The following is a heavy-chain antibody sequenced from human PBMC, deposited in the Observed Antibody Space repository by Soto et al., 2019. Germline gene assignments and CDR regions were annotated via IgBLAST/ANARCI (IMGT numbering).Heavy chain of an antibody. CDR2: ISYDGSNK. CDR1: GFTFSSYA. J-gene: IGHJ4*02. D-gene: IGHD3-10*01. V-gene: IGHV3-30*18. CDR3: AKVSANPLPRHFDS. Sequence: GGSLRLSCAASGFTFSSYAMHWVRQAPGKGLEWVAVISYDGSNKYYADSVKGRFTISRDNSKKTLYLQMNSLRAEDTAVYYCAKVSANPLPRHFDSWGQGTLLTVSS.